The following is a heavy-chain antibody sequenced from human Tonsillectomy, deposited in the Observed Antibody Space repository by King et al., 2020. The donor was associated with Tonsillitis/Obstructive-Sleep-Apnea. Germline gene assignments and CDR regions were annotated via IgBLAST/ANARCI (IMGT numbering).Heavy chain of an antibody. CDR2: INHSGSN. J-gene: IGHJ6*03. V-gene: IGHV4-34*01. CDR3: ARLTMGRGVIITYHYYMDV. Sequence: VQLQQWGAGLLKPSETLSLTCAVYGGSFSGYYWSWIRKHPGKGLEWNGEINHSGSNNYNPSIKSRVTISVDTSKNLFSLKLSSGTAADTAVYYCARLTMGRGVIITYHYYMDVWGNGTTVTVSS. CDR1: GGSFSGYY. D-gene: IGHD3-10*01.